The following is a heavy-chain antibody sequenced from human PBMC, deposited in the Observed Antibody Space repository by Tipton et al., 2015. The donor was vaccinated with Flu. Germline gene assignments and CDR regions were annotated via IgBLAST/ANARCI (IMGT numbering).Heavy chain of an antibody. CDR3: AREHDYGDYGYYYYGMDV. CDR2: ISSSGSTI. D-gene: IGHD4-17*01. J-gene: IGHJ6*02. Sequence: SGFTFSSYEMNWVRQAPGKGLEWVSYISSSGSTIYYADSVKGRFTISRDNAKNSLYLQMNSLRAEDTAVYYCAREHDYGDYGYYYYGMDVWGQGTTVTVSS. CDR1: GFTFSSYE. V-gene: IGHV3-48*03.